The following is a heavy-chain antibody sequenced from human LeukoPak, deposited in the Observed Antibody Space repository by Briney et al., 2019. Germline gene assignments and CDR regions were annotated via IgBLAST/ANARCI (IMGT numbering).Heavy chain of an antibody. CDR1: GDSLSSSIEY. V-gene: IGHV4-39*01. Sequence: SETLSLTCTLSGDSLSSSIEYWGSIRQPPGDGLVWVGYVFYTGRTSYHPSFTSQVPIPVDTSNNQFSLKLTSVTAADTAVYSCARLPAMTSFDYWGQGTLVTVSS. CDR2: VFYTGRT. D-gene: IGHD2-15*01. J-gene: IGHJ4*02. CDR3: ARLPAMTSFDY.